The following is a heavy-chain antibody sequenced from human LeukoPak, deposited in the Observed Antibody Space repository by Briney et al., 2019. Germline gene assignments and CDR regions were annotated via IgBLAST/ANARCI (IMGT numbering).Heavy chain of an antibody. D-gene: IGHD3-16*01. CDR2: IGFSGGST. V-gene: IGHV3-23*01. CDR1: GFTFSSYT. Sequence: PGGSLRLSCAASGFTFSSYTMSWVRQAPGKGLEWVSVIGFSGGSTYYADSVKGRFTISRDNSRNTLYLQMNSLRAADTAVYYCAKVLRQWTRALVFHHWGQGTLVTVSS. J-gene: IGHJ4*02. CDR3: AKVLRQWTRALVFHH.